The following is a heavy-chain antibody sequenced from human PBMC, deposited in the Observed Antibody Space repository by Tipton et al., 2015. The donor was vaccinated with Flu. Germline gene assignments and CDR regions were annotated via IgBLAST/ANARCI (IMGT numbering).Heavy chain of an antibody. V-gene: IGHV3-30-3*01. Sequence: SLRLSCAASGFTFSSYAMHWVRQAPGKGLEWVAVISYDGSNKYYADSVKGRFTISRDNSKNTLYLQMNSLRAEDTAVYYCARDADSGSYFRLYYYYGMDVWGQGTTVTVSS. CDR1: GFTFSSYA. D-gene: IGHD1-26*01. CDR2: ISYDGSNK. J-gene: IGHJ6*02. CDR3: ARDADSGSYFRLYYYYGMDV.